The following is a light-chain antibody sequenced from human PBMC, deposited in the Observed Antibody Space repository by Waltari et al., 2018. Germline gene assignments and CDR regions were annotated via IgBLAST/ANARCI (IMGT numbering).Light chain of an antibody. Sequence: EIVMTQSPTTLSVSPGGRATLSCRASQSVYSSLAWYQQKPGQAPRLLIYATSTRATGIPARFSGSGSGTDYTLTISSLQSEDFAVYYCQQYKYWPQTFGQGTKVEIK. CDR3: QQYKYWPQT. CDR1: QSVYSS. J-gene: IGKJ1*01. CDR2: ATS. V-gene: IGKV3-15*01.